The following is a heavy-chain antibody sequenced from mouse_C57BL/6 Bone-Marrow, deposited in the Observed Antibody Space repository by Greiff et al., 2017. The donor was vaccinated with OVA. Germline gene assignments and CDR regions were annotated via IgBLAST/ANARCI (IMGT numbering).Heavy chain of an antibody. D-gene: IGHD1-1*01. CDR2: IAPSDSYT. CDR3: AREGSTVVHFDY. CDR1: GYTFTSYW. V-gene: IGHV1-50*01. Sequence: VQLQQPGAELVKPGASVKLSCKASGYTFTSYWMQWVKQRPGQGLEWIGEIAPSDSYTNYNQKFKGKATLTRDTSSNTAYMQLSSLTSEDSAVDYCAREGSTVVHFDYWGQGTTLTVSS. J-gene: IGHJ2*01.